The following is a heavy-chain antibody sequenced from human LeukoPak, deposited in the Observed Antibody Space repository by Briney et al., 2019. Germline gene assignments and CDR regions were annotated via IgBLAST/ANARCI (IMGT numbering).Heavy chain of an antibody. D-gene: IGHD1-26*01. CDR2: ISSSGSTI. CDR1: GFTFSDYY. J-gene: IGHJ3*02. Sequence: GGSLRLSCAASGFTFSDYYMSWIRQAPGKGLEWVSYISSSGSTIYYADPVKGRFTISRDNAKNSLYLQMNSLRAEDTAVYYCARDYTVGAAYDAFDIWGQGTMVTVSS. V-gene: IGHV3-11*01. CDR3: ARDYTVGAAYDAFDI.